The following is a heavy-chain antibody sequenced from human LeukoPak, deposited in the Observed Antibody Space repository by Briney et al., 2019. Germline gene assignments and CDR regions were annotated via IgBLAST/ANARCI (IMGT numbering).Heavy chain of an antibody. D-gene: IGHD4-23*01. J-gene: IGHJ4*02. CDR3: ARGVPYGGNPVDY. CDR2: IYYSGST. V-gene: IGHV4-30-4*01. Sequence: SETLSLTCTVSGGSISSGDYYWSWIRQPPEKGLEWIGYIYYSGSTYYNPSLKSRVTISVDTSKNQFSLKLSSVTAADTAVYYCARGVPYGGNPVDYWGQGTLVTVSS. CDR1: GGSISSGDYY.